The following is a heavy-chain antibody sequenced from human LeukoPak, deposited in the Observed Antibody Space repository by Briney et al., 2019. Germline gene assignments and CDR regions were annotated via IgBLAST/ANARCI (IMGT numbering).Heavy chain of an antibody. D-gene: IGHD4-17*01. V-gene: IGHV2-70*11. CDR3: ARNPPRTVWFDP. Sequence: SGPALVKPTQTLTLTCTFSGFSLSTSGMCVSWIRQPPGKALEWFARIDWDDDKYYSTSLKTRLTISKDTSKNQVVLTMTNMDPVDTATYYCARNPPRTVWFDPWGQGTLVTVSS. J-gene: IGHJ5*02. CDR2: IDWDDDK. CDR1: GFSLSTSGMC.